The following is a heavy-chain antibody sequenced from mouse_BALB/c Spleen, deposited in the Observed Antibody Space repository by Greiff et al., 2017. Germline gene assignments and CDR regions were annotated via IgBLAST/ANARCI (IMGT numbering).Heavy chain of an antibody. V-gene: IGHV1-15*01. CDR2: IDPETGGT. CDR3: TRGITGAMDY. Sequence: VQLQQSGAELVRPGASVTLSCKASGYTFTDYEMHWVKQTPVHGLEWIGAIDPETGGTAYNQKFKGKATLTADKSSSTAYMELRSLTSEDSAVYYCTRGITGAMDYWGQGTSVTVSS. D-gene: IGHD2-4*01. CDR1: GYTFTDYE. J-gene: IGHJ4*01.